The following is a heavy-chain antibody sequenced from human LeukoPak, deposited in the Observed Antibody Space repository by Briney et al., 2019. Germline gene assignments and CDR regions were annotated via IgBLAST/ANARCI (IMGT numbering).Heavy chain of an antibody. CDR1: GFTFSSYA. V-gene: IGHV3-30*02. Sequence: GGSLRLSCAASGFTFSSYAMSWVRQAPGKGLEWVTFIRYDGSNKYYADSVKGRFTISRDNSKNIVYLQMNSLSSEGTAVYYCAKEGTASKPSDLDYWGQGTLVTVSS. J-gene: IGHJ4*02. CDR3: AKEGTASKPSDLDY. D-gene: IGHD1/OR15-1a*01. CDR2: IRYDGSNK.